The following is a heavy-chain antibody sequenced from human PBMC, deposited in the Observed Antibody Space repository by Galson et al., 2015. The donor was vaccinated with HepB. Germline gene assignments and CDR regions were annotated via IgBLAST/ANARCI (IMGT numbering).Heavy chain of an antibody. CDR2: INAGNGNT. Sequence: SVKVSCKASGYTFTSYAMHWVRQAPGQRLEWMGWINAGNGNTKYSQKFQGRVTMTRDTSISTAYMELSRLRSDDTAVYYCARVSGTSEGDWFDPWGQGTLVTVSS. J-gene: IGHJ5*02. D-gene: IGHD1-7*01. V-gene: IGHV1-3*01. CDR1: GYTFTSYA. CDR3: ARVSGTSEGDWFDP.